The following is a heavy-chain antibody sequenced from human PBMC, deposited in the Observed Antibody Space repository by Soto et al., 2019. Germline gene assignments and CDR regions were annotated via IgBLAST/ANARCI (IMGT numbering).Heavy chain of an antibody. Sequence: QVQLVQSGAEVKKPGSSVKVSCKAPGGTFSTYIISWVRQAPGQGLEWMGRIIPIPDITDNAQKFQGRVTFSADKSTSTAYMKLSSLRSEDTAVYYCARDRITTRGDAFDLWGQGTMVTVSS. CDR2: IIPIPDIT. CDR3: ARDRITTRGDAFDL. J-gene: IGHJ3*01. D-gene: IGHD3-3*01. V-gene: IGHV1-69*08. CDR1: GGTFSTYI.